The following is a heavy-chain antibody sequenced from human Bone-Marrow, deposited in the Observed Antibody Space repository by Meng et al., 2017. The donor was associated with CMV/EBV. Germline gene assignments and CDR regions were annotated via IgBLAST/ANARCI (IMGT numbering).Heavy chain of an antibody. CDR1: GGSSSGYY. V-gene: IGHV4-34*01. CDR2: INHSGST. J-gene: IGHJ5*02. CDR3: ARGGGLRVFDWSRRNWFDP. D-gene: IGHD3/OR15-3a*01. Sequence: SETLSLTRAVYGGSSSGYYWSWIRQPPGKGLEWIGEINHSGSTNYNPSLKSRVTISVDTSKNQFSLKLSSVTAADTAVYSCARGGGLRVFDWSRRNWFDPWGQGTLVTVSS.